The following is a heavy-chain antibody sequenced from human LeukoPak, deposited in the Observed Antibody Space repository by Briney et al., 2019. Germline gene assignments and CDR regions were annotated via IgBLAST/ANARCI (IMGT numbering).Heavy chain of an antibody. CDR3: ARDGGLNTNFDY. J-gene: IGHJ4*02. V-gene: IGHV3-21*01. CDR2: VSSSSSYL. CDR1: GFTFSSYS. D-gene: IGHD2-15*01. Sequence: GGSLRLSCEASGFTFSSYSMNWVRQAPGKGLEWVSSVSSSSSYLDYADAMKGRFTISRDNAKNSLYLQMNSLRAEDTAVYYCARDGGLNTNFDYWGQGTLVTVSS.